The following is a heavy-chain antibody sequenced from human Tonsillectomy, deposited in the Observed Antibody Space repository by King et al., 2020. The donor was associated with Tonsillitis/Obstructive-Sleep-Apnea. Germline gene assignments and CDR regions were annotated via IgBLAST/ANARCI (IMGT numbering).Heavy chain of an antibody. V-gene: IGHV3-11*05. CDR3: ARVPGRAFDI. CDR2: ISSSSSYT. CDR1: GFTVSDYD. J-gene: IGHJ3*02. Sequence: VKLVESGGGLVKPGGSLRLSCAASGFTVSDYDMSWIRQAPGKGLEWVSYISSSSSYTKDADSVKGRFTISRDNAKNSLYLQMNSLRAEDTAVYYCARVPGRAFDIWGQGTMVTVSS.